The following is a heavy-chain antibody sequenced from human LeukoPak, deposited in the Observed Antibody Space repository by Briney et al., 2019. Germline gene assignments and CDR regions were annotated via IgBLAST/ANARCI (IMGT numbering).Heavy chain of an antibody. J-gene: IGHJ6*03. CDR2: ISSSDNSDSTI. Sequence: PGGSLRLSCAASGFTFSDYHMTWIRQAPGKGLEWVSHISSSDNSDSTIHYADSVKGRFTISRDHAKSSLYLQMNSLGAEDTAVYYCARLRRYCSTSTCQYYYYYMDVWGKGTTVTVSS. D-gene: IGHD2-2*01. V-gene: IGHV3-11*04. CDR3: ARLRRYCSTSTCQYYYYYMDV. CDR1: GFTFSDYH.